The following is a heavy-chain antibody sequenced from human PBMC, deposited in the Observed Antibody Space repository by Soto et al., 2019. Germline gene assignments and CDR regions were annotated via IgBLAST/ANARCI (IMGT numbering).Heavy chain of an antibody. CDR3: TSREVGGSHFDY. J-gene: IGHJ4*02. V-gene: IGHV3-73*02. D-gene: IGHD3-16*01. CDR1: GFTFSGSA. CDR2: IRSKANSYAT. Sequence: EVQLVESGGGLGQPGGSLKLSCAASGFTFSGSAMHWVRQASGEGLEWVGRIRSKANSYATEYAASVKGRFTISRDDTKNTAYLQMTSLKTEDTAVDYCTSREVGGSHFDYWGQGTLVTVSS.